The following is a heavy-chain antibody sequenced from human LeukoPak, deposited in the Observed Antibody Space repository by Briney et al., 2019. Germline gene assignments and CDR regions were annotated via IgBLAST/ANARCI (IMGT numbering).Heavy chain of an antibody. J-gene: IGHJ4*02. CDR2: IYYRGST. CDR1: GGSISSSSYY. D-gene: IGHD3-10*01. V-gene: IGHV4-39*02. Sequence: SETLSLTCTVSGGSISSSSYYWGWLRQPPGKGLEWIGSIYYRGSTYYNPSLKSRVTISVDTSKNQFSLKLSSVTAADTAVYYCARDFHGSGNFDYWGQGTLVTVSS. CDR3: ARDFHGSGNFDY.